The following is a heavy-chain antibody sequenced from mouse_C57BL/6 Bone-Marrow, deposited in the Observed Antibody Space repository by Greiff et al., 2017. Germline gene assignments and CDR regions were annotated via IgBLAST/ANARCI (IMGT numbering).Heavy chain of an antibody. Sequence: QVQLQQPGAELVRPGSSVKLSCKASGYTFTSYWMHWVKQRPIQGLEWIGNIDPSDSETHYNQKFKDKATLTVDKSSSTAYMQLSSLTSEDSAVNCCAPTVVDWYFGVWGTGTTVTVSS. CDR2: IDPSDSET. CDR3: APTVVDWYFGV. D-gene: IGHD1-1*01. J-gene: IGHJ1*03. CDR1: GYTFTSYW. V-gene: IGHV1-52*01.